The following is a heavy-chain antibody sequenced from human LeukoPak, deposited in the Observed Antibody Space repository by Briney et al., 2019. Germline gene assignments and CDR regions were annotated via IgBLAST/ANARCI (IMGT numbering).Heavy chain of an antibody. CDR1: GGSFSGYY. J-gene: IGHJ6*03. CDR2: INHSGST. D-gene: IGHD6-6*01. V-gene: IGHV4-34*01. Sequence: SETLSLTCAVYGGSFSGYYWSWIRQPPGKGLEWIGEINHSGSTNYNPSLKSRVTISVDTSKNQFSLKLSSVTAADTAIYYCARDFSSSSTVYYYYYMDVWGKGTTVTVSS. CDR3: ARDFSSSSTVYYYYYMDV.